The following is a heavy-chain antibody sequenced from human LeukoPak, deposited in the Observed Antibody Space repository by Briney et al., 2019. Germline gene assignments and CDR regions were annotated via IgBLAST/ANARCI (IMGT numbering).Heavy chain of an antibody. CDR1: GYTFTSYG. J-gene: IGHJ4*02. Sequence: ASVKVSCKASGYTFTSYGISWVRQAPGQGLEWMGWISACNGNTNYAQKLQGRVTMTTDTSTSTAYMEVRSLRSDDTAVYYCTRVYTGSSPPWHWGPGTLVTVSS. CDR2: ISACNGNT. D-gene: IGHD1-26*01. V-gene: IGHV1-18*01. CDR3: TRVYTGSSPPWH.